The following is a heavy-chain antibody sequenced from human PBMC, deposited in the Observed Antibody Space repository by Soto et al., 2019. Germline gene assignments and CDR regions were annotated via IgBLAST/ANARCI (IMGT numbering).Heavy chain of an antibody. CDR2: IYYSGST. Sequence: QVQLQESGPGLVKPSQTLSLTCTVSGGSISSGGYYWSWIRQHPGKGLVWIGYIYYSGSTYYNPALKSRITKSVYTSKNQSSLKLSSVTAADTAVYYCARSPAPRELRYFDYWGQGTLVTVSS. J-gene: IGHJ4*02. V-gene: IGHV4-31*03. D-gene: IGHD1-26*01. CDR3: ARSPAPRELRYFDY. CDR1: GGSISSGGYY.